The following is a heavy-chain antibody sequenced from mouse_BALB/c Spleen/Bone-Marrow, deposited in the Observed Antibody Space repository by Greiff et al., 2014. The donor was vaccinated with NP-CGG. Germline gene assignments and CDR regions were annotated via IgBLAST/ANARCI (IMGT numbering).Heavy chain of an antibody. CDR1: GFNIKDTY. CDR3: TRPSFYYGSSYWYFDV. V-gene: IGHV14-3*02. Sequence: VQLQQSGSELVKPGASVKLSCVASGFNIKDTYMHWVKQRPEQGLEWIGRIDPANGDTKYDPKFQGKATITADTSSNTAYLQLSSLTSEDTAVYYCTRPSFYYGSSYWYFDVWGAGTTVTVSS. J-gene: IGHJ1*01. CDR2: IDPANGDT. D-gene: IGHD1-1*01.